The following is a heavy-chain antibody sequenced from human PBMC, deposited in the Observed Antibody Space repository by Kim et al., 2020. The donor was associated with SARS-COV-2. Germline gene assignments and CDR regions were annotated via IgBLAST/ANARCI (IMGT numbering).Heavy chain of an antibody. V-gene: IGHV4-34*01. D-gene: IGHD6-13*01. CDR3: ARGPSTSSSLREDFDY. CDR2: INHSGST. Sequence: SETLSLTCAVYGGSFSGYYWSWIRQPPGKGLEWIGEINHSGSTNYNPSLKSRVTISVDTSKNQFSLKLSSVTAADTAVYYCARGPSTSSSLREDFDYWGQGTLVTVSS. J-gene: IGHJ4*02. CDR1: GGSFSGYY.